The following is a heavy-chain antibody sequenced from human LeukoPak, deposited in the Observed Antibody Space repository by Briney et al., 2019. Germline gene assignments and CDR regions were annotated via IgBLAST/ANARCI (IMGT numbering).Heavy chain of an antibody. Sequence: PSETLSLTCTVSGGSISSYYWSWIRQPPGKGLEWIGYIYCSGSTNYNPSLKSRVTISVDTSKNQFSLKLSSVTAADTAVYYCARLSPNYDILTGYKYYFDYWGQGTLVTVSS. V-gene: IGHV4-59*08. CDR1: GGSISSYY. D-gene: IGHD3-9*01. CDR3: ARLSPNYDILTGYKYYFDY. J-gene: IGHJ4*02. CDR2: IYCSGST.